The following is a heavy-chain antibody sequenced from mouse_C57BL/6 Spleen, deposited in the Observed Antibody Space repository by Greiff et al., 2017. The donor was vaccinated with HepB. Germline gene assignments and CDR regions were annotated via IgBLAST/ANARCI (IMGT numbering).Heavy chain of an antibody. CDR3: TGLARGY. Sequence: EVKVEESGGGLVQPGGSMKLSCVASGFTFSNYWMNWVRQSPEKGLEWVAQIRLKSDNYATHYAESVKGRFTISRDDYKSSVYLHMNNLRAEDTGIYYCTGLARGYWGQGTTLTVSS. J-gene: IGHJ2*01. D-gene: IGHD3-1*01. V-gene: IGHV6-3*01. CDR2: IRLKSDNYAT. CDR1: GFTFSNYW.